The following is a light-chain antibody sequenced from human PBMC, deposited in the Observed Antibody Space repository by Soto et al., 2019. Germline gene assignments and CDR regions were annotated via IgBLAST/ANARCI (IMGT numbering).Light chain of an antibody. V-gene: IGLV2-14*01. J-gene: IGLJ1*01. Sequence: QSVLTQPASVSGSPGQSITISCTGTISDVGGYDYVSWYQQHPGKAPKLMIYGVSNRPSGVSNRFSGSKSGNTASLTISGLQADDEADYYCSSYTTSRTYVFGNGTKVTVL. CDR3: SSYTTSRTYV. CDR2: GVS. CDR1: ISDVGGYDY.